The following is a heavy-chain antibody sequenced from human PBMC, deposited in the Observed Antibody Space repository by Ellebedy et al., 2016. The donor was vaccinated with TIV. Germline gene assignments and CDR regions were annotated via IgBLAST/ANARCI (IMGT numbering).Heavy chain of an antibody. CDR2: IAVYNGHT. CDR3: ARSRLGGGHWYFDF. V-gene: IGHV1-18*01. J-gene: IGHJ2*01. CDR1: GYTFTRYG. D-gene: IGHD3-10*01. Sequence: ASVKVSXKVSGYTFTRYGMSRVRQPPGQGLEWMGWIAVYNGHTKYAQKFQDRVVMTTETATSTVYMELRSLRSDDTAVYYCARSRLGGGHWYFDFWGRGTLVTVSS.